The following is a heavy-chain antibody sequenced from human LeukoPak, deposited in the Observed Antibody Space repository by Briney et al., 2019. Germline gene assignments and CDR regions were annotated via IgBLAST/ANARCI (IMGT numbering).Heavy chain of an antibody. D-gene: IGHD6-25*01. CDR3: ARGSAAPLVDY. CDR2: IYYSGST. Sequence: SETLSLTCTVSGGSISSYYWSWIRQPPGKGLEWIGSIYYSGSTYYNPSLKSRVTISVDTSKNQFSLKLSSVTAADTAVYYCARGSAAPLVDYWGQGTLVTVSS. V-gene: IGHV4-59*12. J-gene: IGHJ4*02. CDR1: GGSISSYY.